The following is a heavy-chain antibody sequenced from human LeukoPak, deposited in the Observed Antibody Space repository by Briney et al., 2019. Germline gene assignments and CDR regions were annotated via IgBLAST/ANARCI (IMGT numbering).Heavy chain of an antibody. CDR2: ISSSGGTI. V-gene: IGHV3-11*01. J-gene: IGHJ4*02. Sequence: GGSLSLSCAASGFTFSDSYMTWFRKVPGKGLDWISYISSSGGTIYYADSVKGRFTISRDNAKNSLYLQMNSLRAEDTAVYYCAKEGGDWGEGYFDYWGQGTLVTVSS. D-gene: IGHD7-27*01. CDR1: GFTFSDSY. CDR3: AKEGGDWGEGYFDY.